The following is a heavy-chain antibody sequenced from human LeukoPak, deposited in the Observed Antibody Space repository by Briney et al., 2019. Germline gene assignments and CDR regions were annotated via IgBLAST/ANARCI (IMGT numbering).Heavy chain of an antibody. CDR1: GGSISSYY. J-gene: IGHJ5*02. V-gene: IGHV4-59*01. CDR2: IYYSGST. CDR3: ARLTSTMGGPTFNWFDP. D-gene: IGHD3-10*01. Sequence: SETLSLTCTVSGGSISSYYWSWIRQPPGKGLEWIGYIYYSGSTNYNPSLKSRVTISVDTSKNQFSLKLSSVTTVDTAVYYCARLTSTMGGPTFNWFDPWGQGILVTVSS.